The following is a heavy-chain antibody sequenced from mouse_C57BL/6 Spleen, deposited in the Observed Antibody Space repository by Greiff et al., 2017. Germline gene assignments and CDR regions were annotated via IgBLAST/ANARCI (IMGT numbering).Heavy chain of an antibody. Sequence: EVKLVESGGGLVKPGGSLKLSCAASGFTFSSYAMSWVRQTPEKRLEWVATISDGGSYTYYPDNVKGRFTISRDNAKNNLYLQMSHLKSEDTAMYYCARDRRGYWYFDVWGTGTTVTVSS. CDR3: ARDRRGYWYFDV. CDR2: ISDGGSYT. V-gene: IGHV5-4*01. J-gene: IGHJ1*03. CDR1: GFTFSSYA.